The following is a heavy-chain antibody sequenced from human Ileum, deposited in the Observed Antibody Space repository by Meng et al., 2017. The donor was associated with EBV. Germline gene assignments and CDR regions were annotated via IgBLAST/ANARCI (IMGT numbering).Heavy chain of an antibody. CDR2: IYYSGST. V-gene: IGHV4-59*08. J-gene: IGHJ4*02. CDR1: GGSISSYS. Sequence: QVRRRGSGPGLVKPSETLCLSCTVSGGSISSYSRSWIRQPPVKGLEWIWYIYYSGSTNYNPSRKSRVTISVDTSKNQFSRNLSSVTAADTAVYYCARGGWSLDYWGQGTLVTVSS. D-gene: IGHD2-15*01. CDR3: ARGGWSLDY.